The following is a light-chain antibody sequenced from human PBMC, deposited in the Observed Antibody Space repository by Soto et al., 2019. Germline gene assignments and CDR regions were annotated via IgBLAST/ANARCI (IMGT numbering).Light chain of an antibody. CDR1: QSVNTK. V-gene: IGKV3-15*01. Sequence: EIVVTHSPATLSVSPGLRSTLSCRASQSVNTKLAWYQQKPGQTPRLLIYGASTRAAGVPARFSGSGSGTEFILTISSLQSEDVAVYYCQQHTDWATITFGQGTRLEIK. CDR3: QQHTDWATIT. CDR2: GAS. J-gene: IGKJ5*01.